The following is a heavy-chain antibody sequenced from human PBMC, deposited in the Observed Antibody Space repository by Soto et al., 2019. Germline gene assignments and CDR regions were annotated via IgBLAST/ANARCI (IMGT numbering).Heavy chain of an antibody. CDR2: ISGSGGST. D-gene: IGHD3-10*01. CDR3: AKDRYYYGSGSAYETDY. CDR1: GFTFSSYA. J-gene: IGHJ4*01. Sequence: EVQLLESGGGLVQPGGSLRLSCAASGFTFSSYAMSWVRQAPGKGLEWVSAISGSGGSTYYADSVKGRFTISRDNSKNTLYLQMNSLSAEDTAVYYCAKDRYYYGSGSAYETDYWGNGTLVIVSS. V-gene: IGHV3-23*01.